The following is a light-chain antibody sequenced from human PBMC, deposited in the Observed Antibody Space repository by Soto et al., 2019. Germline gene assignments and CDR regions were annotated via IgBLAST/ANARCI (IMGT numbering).Light chain of an antibody. CDR2: EVS. CDR3: SSYKSSNTRYV. CDR1: SSDVGGYNY. J-gene: IGLJ1*01. Sequence: QSALTQPASVSGSPGQSITISCTGTSSDVGGYNYVSWYQQHPGKAPKLMIYEVSNRPSGVSNRFSGSKSANTASLTISGLQAEDEADYFCSSYKSSNTRYVLGTGTKVTVL. V-gene: IGLV2-14*01.